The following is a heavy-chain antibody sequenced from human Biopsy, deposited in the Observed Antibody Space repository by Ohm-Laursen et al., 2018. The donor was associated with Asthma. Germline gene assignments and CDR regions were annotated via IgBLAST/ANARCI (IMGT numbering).Heavy chain of an antibody. Sequence: SVKVSCKSLGGTFNTYVIGWVRQATGQGLEWMGGINSVFGTTTYPQKFQDRVTITADDSTSTVYMELSSLRSEDTAAYYCARKAGSCISRTCYSLDFWGQGTLVTVSS. CDR2: INSVFGTT. V-gene: IGHV1-69*13. CDR1: GGTFNTYV. CDR3: ARKAGSCISRTCYSLDF. D-gene: IGHD2-2*01. J-gene: IGHJ4*02.